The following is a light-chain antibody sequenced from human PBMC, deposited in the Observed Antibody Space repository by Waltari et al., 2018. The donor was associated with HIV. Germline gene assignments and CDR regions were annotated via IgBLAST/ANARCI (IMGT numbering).Light chain of an antibody. CDR1: PSLLHSNGYNY. J-gene: IGKJ4*01. CDR3: MQTLQTPT. CDR2: LGS. V-gene: IGKV2-28*01. Sequence: DIVMTQSPLSLPVTPGEPASISCESSPSLLHSNGYNYLDWYLQKPGQSPQLLIYLGSNRASGVPDRFSGSGSGTDFTLKISRVEAEDVGVYYCMQTLQTPTVGGGTKVEI.